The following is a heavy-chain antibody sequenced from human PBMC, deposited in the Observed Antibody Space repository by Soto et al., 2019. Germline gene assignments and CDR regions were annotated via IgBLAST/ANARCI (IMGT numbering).Heavy chain of an antibody. CDR3: AREPATAKPEGVDF. D-gene: IGHD1-1*01. CDR1: RYAFSDYY. Sequence: ASVKVSCKASRYAFSDYYIHWVRQAPGQGLEWMGWINPNSGGTKYAQKFQGGVTMTRSTSITTAYMELNRLRSGDTAVYYCAREPATAKPEGVDFWGQGTLVTVSS. CDR2: INPNSGGT. V-gene: IGHV1-2*02. J-gene: IGHJ4*02.